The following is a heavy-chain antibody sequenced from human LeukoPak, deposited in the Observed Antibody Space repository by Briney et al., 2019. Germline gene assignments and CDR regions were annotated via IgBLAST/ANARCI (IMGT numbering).Heavy chain of an antibody. V-gene: IGHV3-23*01. CDR3: AKEGTSSGYN. CDR2: ISDGDGRT. CDR1: GFTLSNYV. D-gene: IGHD6-19*01. J-gene: IGHJ4*02. Sequence: SGGSLRLSCAASGFTLSNYVMNWGRQAPGKGLEWVSVISDGDGRTYYADSVRGRFTISRDNSKNTLFLQMNSLRAEDTAIYYCAKEGTSSGYNWGQGTLVTVSS.